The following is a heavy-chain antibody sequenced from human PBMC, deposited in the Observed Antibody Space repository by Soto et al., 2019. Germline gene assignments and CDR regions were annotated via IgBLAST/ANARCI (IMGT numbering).Heavy chain of an antibody. CDR1: GYIFTSYY. CDR3: ARGPATAPDTY. J-gene: IGHJ4*02. CDR2: INPSGGTT. V-gene: IGHV1-46*01. Sequence: QVQLAQSGTEVKKPGASVKVSCKTSGYIFTSYYIHWVRQAPGQGLEWMGIINPSGGTTTYAQKFQGSVTMTRDTSTSTVYMELSSLRSKDTAVYYCARGPATAPDTYWGLGTLVTVSS. D-gene: IGHD2-2*01.